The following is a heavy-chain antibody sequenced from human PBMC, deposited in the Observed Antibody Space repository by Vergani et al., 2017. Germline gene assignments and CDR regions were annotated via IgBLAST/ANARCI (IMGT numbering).Heavy chain of an antibody. Sequence: QLQLPESGPGLVKPSETLSLTCTVSGGSLSSSSYYWGWIRQPPGKGLEWIGSIYTSGSTNYNPSLKSRVTMSVDTSKNQFSLKLSSVTAADTAVYYCARTFYDPDAFDIWGQGTMVTVSS. CDR1: GGSLSSSSYY. V-gene: IGHV4-39*07. J-gene: IGHJ3*02. CDR2: IYTSGST. CDR3: ARTFYDPDAFDI. D-gene: IGHD2/OR15-2a*01.